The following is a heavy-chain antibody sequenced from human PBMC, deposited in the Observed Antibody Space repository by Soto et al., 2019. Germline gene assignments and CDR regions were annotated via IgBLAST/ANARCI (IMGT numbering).Heavy chain of an antibody. V-gene: IGHV5-51*01. D-gene: IGHD3-22*01. CDR1: GKAFTSFW. CDR2: IYPGDSDT. CDR3: AKQDDRGALEI. J-gene: IGHJ3*02. Sequence: GGSLKISCNISGKAFTSFWVVWVRQMPGRGLEWMGNIYPGDSDTRYTPPFQGQVTISADKSTNTAYLQWHSLQASDTALYYCAKQDDRGALEIWGQGTKVTVS.